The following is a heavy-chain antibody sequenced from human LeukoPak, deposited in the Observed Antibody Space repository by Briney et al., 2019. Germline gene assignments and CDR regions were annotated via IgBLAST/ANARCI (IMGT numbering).Heavy chain of an antibody. J-gene: IGHJ4*02. CDR3: ARGDDFSGDH. D-gene: IGHD1-1*01. V-gene: IGHV3-7*04. CDR2: IHPEGNEK. Sequence: PGGSLRLSCAVSGFTFSNFWMSWVRQAPGWGLKWVANIHPEGNEKYHVESVKGRFTISRDNTKNLLFLQMNGLRVEDTAVYYCARGDDFSGDHWGQGTLVTVSS. CDR1: GFTFSNFW.